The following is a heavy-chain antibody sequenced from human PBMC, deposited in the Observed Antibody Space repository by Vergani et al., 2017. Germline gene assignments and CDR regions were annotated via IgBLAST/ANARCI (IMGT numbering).Heavy chain of an antibody. Sequence: QVQLVQSGAEVKKPGSSVKVSCKAFGGTFSSYALNWVRQAPGQGLEWMGSIIPSLATTIYAQKFQGRVTITADESTSTAYMELSSLKSEDTAVFYCARATCSGGSCYRGFEYWGQGSLITVSS. D-gene: IGHD2-15*01. CDR1: GGTFSSYA. CDR3: ARATCSGGSCYRGFEY. V-gene: IGHV1-69*11. CDR2: IIPSLATT. J-gene: IGHJ4*02.